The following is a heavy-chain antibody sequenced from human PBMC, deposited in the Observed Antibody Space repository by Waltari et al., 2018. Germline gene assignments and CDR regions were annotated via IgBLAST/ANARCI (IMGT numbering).Heavy chain of an antibody. V-gene: IGHV7-4-1*02. J-gene: IGHJ4*02. CDR2: INTNPGNP. CDR1: GYIFTTYG. D-gene: IGHD1-26*01. CDR3: ARGGGTFSKPQYFDS. Sequence: QVQLVQSGSELKKSGASVKVSCKASGYIFTTYGINWVRQAPGQGLEWMGWINTNPGNPTYVQGFTGRFVFSLDTSVSTAYLQISSLKAEYSAIYYCARGGGTFSKPQYFDSWGQGTRVTVSS.